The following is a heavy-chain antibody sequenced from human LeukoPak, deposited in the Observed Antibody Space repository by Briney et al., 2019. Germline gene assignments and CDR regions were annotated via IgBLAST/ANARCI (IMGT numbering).Heavy chain of an antibody. Sequence: ASVKVPCKASGYTFTSYGISWVRQAPGQGLEWMGWISAYNGNTNYAQKLQGRVTMTADTSTSTAYMELRSLRSDDTAVYYCARGVYGGRPVNDAFDIWGQGTMVTVSS. CDR3: ARGVYGGRPVNDAFDI. CDR2: ISAYNGNT. CDR1: GYTFTSYG. V-gene: IGHV1-18*01. J-gene: IGHJ3*02. D-gene: IGHD2-15*01.